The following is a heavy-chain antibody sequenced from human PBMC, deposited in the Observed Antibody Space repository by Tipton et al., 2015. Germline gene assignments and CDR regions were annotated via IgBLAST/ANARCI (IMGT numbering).Heavy chain of an antibody. J-gene: IGHJ4*02. D-gene: IGHD3-22*01. V-gene: IGHV4-59*11. CDR2: IYYSGST. Sequence: LRLSCNVSGDAISSHYWSWIRQPPGKGLEWIGNIYYSGSTKYNPSLKNRVTISVDTSKNQFSLKLSSVTAADTAVYYCARTSYDSSGYFGGEDYWGQGTLVTVSS. CDR1: GDAISSHY. CDR3: ARTSYDSSGYFGGEDY.